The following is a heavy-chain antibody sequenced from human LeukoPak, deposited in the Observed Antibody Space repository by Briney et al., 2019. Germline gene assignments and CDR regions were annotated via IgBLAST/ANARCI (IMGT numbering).Heavy chain of an antibody. V-gene: IGHV3-21*01. CDR1: GFTFSSYS. Sequence: GGSLRLSCAASGFTFSSYSMNWVRQAPGKGLEWVSSISSSSSYMYYADSVKGRFTISRDNAKNSLYLQMNSLRAEDTAVYYCASELGYCSGGSCDWGQGTLVTVSS. J-gene: IGHJ4*02. D-gene: IGHD2-15*01. CDR3: ASELGYCSGGSCD. CDR2: ISSSSSYM.